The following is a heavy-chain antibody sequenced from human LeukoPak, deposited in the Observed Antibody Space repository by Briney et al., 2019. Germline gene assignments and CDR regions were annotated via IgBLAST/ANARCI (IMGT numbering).Heavy chain of an antibody. V-gene: IGHV3-23*01. J-gene: IGHJ4*02. CDR1: GFTFSNYA. CDR3: AKDSTWIQLWFDY. Sequence: GGSLRLSCAASGFTFSNYAMTWVRQAPGKGLEWVSVIGGSGVNAYYADSVKGRFTISRDNSKNTVYPQMNSLRADDTALYYCAKDSTWIQLWFDYWGQGTLVTVSS. CDR2: IGGSGVNA. D-gene: IGHD5-18*01.